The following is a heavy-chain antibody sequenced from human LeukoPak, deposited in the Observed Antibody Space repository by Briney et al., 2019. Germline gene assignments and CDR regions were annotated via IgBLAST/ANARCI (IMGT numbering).Heavy chain of an antibody. V-gene: IGHV3-9*01. CDR2: ISWNSDNT. D-gene: IGHD1-26*01. CDR1: GFTFSSYA. J-gene: IGHJ3*02. Sequence: PGGSLRLSCAASGFTFSSYAMSWVRQAPGKGLEWVSGISWNSDNTGYADSVKGRFIISRDNAENSLYLQMNSLRSEDTAFYFCAKAVVGATPRGAFDIWGQGTRVTVSS. CDR3: AKAVVGATPRGAFDI.